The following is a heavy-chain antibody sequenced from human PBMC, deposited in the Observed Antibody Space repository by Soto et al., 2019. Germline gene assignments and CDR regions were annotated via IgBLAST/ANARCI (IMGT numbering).Heavy chain of an antibody. CDR3: ARDLFLGDSSSCYDY. J-gene: IGHJ4*02. CDR2: ISYDGSNK. V-gene: IGHV3-30-3*01. CDR1: GFTFSSYA. Sequence: QPGGSLRLSCAASGFTFSSYAMHWVRQAPGKGLEWVAVISYDGSNKYYADSVKGRFTISRDNSKNTLYLQMNSLRAEDTAVYYCARDLFLGDSSSCYDYWGQGTLVTVSS. D-gene: IGHD6-6*01.